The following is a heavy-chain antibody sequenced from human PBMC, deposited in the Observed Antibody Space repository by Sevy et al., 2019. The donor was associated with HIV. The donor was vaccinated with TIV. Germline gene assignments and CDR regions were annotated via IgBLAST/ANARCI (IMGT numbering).Heavy chain of an antibody. CDR3: ARPGCNSSSFYFAY. CDR1: GYSISSGYY. J-gene: IGHJ4*02. D-gene: IGHD6-6*01. V-gene: IGHV4-38-2*01. CDR2: INHSGST. Sequence: SETLSLTCAVSGYSISSGYYWGWIRQPPGKGLEWIGSINHSGSTYYNPSLKSRVTISVDTSKNQFSLKLSSVTAADTAVYYCARPGCNSSSFYFAYWGQGTLVTGSS.